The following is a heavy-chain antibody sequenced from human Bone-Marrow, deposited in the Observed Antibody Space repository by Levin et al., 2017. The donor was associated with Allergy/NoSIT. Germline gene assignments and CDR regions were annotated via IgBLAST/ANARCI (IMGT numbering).Heavy chain of an antibody. J-gene: IGHJ4*02. V-gene: IGHV3-7*01. CDR1: GFTFSSYW. D-gene: IGHD1-26*01. CDR2: IKQDGSEK. CDR3: ARSGSYYKYYFDY. Sequence: GESLKISCAASGFTFSSYWMSWVRQAPGKGLEWVANIKQDGSEKYYVDSVKGRFTISRDNAKNSLYLQMNSLRAEDTAVYYCARSGSYYKYYFDYWGQGTLVTVSS.